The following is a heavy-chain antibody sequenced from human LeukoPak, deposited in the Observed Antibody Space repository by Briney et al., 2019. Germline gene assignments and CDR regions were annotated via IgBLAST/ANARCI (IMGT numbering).Heavy chain of an antibody. CDR2: IHHSGST. Sequence: SETLSLTCTVSGGSISSYYWSWIRQPPGKGLEWIGYIHHSGSTNYHPSLKSRVTISVDTSKNHFSLKLTSVTTADSAVYYCARDGEYGTGSYYRGCFDYWGQGILVTVSS. CDR1: GGSISSYY. V-gene: IGHV4-59*12. J-gene: IGHJ4*02. CDR3: ARDGEYGTGSYYRGCFDY. D-gene: IGHD3-10*01.